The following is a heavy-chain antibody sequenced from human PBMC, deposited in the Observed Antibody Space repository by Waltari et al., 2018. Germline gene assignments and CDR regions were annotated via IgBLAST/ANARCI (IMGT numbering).Heavy chain of an antibody. V-gene: IGHV3-53*01. Sequence: EVQLVESGGGLIQPGGSLRLSCAASGLIVTSHTMTWVRQAPGKGLEWVSLIYSGGDAYYTDSVMGRFTISRDISRNILYLQMNSLRVEDTAVYFCARRSGSFLDHWGQGTLVTVSS. D-gene: IGHD1-26*01. J-gene: IGHJ4*02. CDR3: ARRSGSFLDH. CDR2: IYSGGDA. CDR1: GLIVTSHT.